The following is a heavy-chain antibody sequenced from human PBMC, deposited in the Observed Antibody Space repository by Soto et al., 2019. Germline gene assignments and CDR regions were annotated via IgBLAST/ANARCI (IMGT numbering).Heavy chain of an antibody. D-gene: IGHD3-3*01. Sequence: GGSLRLSCAASGFIVSSNYMSWVRQAPGMGLEWVSVIYSGGSTYYADSVKGRFTISRDNSKNTLYLQMNSLRAEDTAVYYCARVFWSGYYGWFDPWGQGTLVTVSS. CDR1: GFIVSSNY. J-gene: IGHJ5*02. CDR3: ARVFWSGYYGWFDP. V-gene: IGHV3-53*01. CDR2: IYSGGST.